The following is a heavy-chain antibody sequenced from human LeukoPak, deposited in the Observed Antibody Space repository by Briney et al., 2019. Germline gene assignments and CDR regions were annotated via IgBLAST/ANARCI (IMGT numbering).Heavy chain of an antibody. Sequence: SETLSLTCSVSGASISTSFVYWGWIRQPPGKGLEWIGSIYYSGSTYYNPSLKSRVTISVDTSKNQFSLKLSSVTAADTAVYYCARRRNYYDSSGYLGFDYWGQGTLVTVSS. CDR3: ARRRNYYDSSGYLGFDY. D-gene: IGHD3-22*01. CDR1: GASISTSFVY. CDR2: IYYSGST. J-gene: IGHJ4*02. V-gene: IGHV4-39*01.